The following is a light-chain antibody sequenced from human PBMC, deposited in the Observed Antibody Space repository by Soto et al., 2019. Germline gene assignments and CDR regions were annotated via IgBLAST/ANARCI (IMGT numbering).Light chain of an antibody. Sequence: DIQMTQSPSTLSASVGDSVSITCRASQSIHIWLAWYQQKPGKAPKLLIYKASNLQNGFPSRFSGSGSGTEFTLTISRLQPDDFAYYYCHQYSTSPLTFGGGTKVEIK. CDR3: HQYSTSPLT. J-gene: IGKJ4*01. CDR2: KAS. V-gene: IGKV1-5*03. CDR1: QSIHIW.